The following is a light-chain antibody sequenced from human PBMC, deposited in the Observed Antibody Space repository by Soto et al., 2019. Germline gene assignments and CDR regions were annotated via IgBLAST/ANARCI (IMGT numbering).Light chain of an antibody. J-gene: IGLJ1*01. CDR2: KGI. CDR1: SSDVGAYGS. CDR3: CSSAPESTYV. Sequence: ALPQPASVSGSPGPSITISCTGTSSDVGAYGSVSWYQQHPHKAPQVIIYKGIQRPSGVSNRFSGSTSGNAASLTISGLQADDEADYFCCSSAPESTYVFGTGTKVTAL. V-gene: IGLV2-23*01.